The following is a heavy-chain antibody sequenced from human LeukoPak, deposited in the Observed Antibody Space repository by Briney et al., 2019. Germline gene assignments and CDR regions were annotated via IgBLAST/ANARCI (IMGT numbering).Heavy chain of an antibody. J-gene: IGHJ4*02. CDR3: ARGSGAVAGNHYYFDY. Sequence: SETLSLTCAVYGGSFSGYYWSWIRQPPGKGLEWIGEINHSGSTNYNPSLKSRVTISVDTSKNQFSLKLSSVTAADTAVYYCARGSGAVAGNHYYFDYWGQGTLVTVSS. D-gene: IGHD6-13*01. CDR1: GGSFSGYY. CDR2: INHSGST. V-gene: IGHV4-34*01.